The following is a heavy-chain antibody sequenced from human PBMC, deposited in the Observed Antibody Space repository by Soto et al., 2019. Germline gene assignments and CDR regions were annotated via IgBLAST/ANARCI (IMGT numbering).Heavy chain of an antibody. Sequence: QVQLVESGGGVVQPGRSLRLSCEASGFTFNKFGMHWVRQAPGKGLEWVALISFDGRNKYYEDSVRGRLNISRDNSKSTVYLEMNSLRDEDTALYYCAKDLGQFTVFGVATRRGSLSYYAFDVWGQGTTVTVSS. CDR2: ISFDGRNK. V-gene: IGHV3-30*18. CDR3: AKDLGQFTVFGVATRRGSLSYYAFDV. J-gene: IGHJ6*02. CDR1: GFTFNKFG. D-gene: IGHD3-3*01.